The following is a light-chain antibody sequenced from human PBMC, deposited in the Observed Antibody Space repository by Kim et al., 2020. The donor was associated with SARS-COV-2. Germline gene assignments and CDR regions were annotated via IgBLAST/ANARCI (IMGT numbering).Light chain of an antibody. CDR3: QQYDAYAWT. CDR2: KSS. Sequence: DIQMTQSPSTLSASVGDRVTITCRASQSVSPWLAWYQQKPGKAPNLLIYKSSTLHSGVPSRFSGSGSGTEFTLTITSLQPDDFATYYCQQYDAYAWTFGQGTKVDIK. J-gene: IGKJ1*01. CDR1: QSVSPW. V-gene: IGKV1-5*03.